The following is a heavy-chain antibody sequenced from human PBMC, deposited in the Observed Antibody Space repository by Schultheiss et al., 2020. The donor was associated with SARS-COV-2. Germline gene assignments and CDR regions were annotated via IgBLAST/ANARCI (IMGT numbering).Heavy chain of an antibody. CDR1: GFTFSSYA. D-gene: IGHD3-3*01. Sequence: GGSLRLSCAASGFTFSSYAMSWVRQAPGKGLEWVSAISGSGGSTYYADSVKGRFTISRDNSKNTLYLQMNSLRAEDTAVYYCAKERRITIFGVKGDLDVWGKGTTVTVSS. CDR2: ISGSGGST. CDR3: AKERRITIFGVKGDLDV. V-gene: IGHV3-23*01. J-gene: IGHJ6*04.